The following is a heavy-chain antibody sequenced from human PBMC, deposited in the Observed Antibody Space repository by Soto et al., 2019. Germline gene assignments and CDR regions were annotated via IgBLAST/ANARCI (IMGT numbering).Heavy chain of an antibody. D-gene: IGHD3-16*01. CDR3: ARDPWAADY. CDR2: IYSGGST. Sequence: GGSLRLSCAASGFTVSTKYMSWVRQAPGKGLEWVSVIYSGGSTFYADSVRGRFTISRYNSKNTVNLQMNSLRAEDTAVYYCARDPWAADYWGQGTLVTVSS. J-gene: IGHJ4*02. CDR1: GFTVSTKY. V-gene: IGHV3-66*01.